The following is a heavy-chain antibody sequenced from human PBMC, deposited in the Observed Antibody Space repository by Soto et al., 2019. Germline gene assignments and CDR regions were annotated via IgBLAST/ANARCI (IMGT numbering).Heavy chain of an antibody. Sequence: AGGSLRLSCAASGFTFSSYSMNWVRQAPGKGLEWVSSISSSSSYIYYADSVKGRFTISRDNAKNSLYLQMNSLRAEDTAVYYCARDLLQDIVVVVAAPRVAFDIWGQGTMVTVSS. CDR2: ISSSSSYI. CDR1: GFTFSSYS. D-gene: IGHD2-15*01. V-gene: IGHV3-21*01. J-gene: IGHJ3*02. CDR3: ARDLLQDIVVVVAAPRVAFDI.